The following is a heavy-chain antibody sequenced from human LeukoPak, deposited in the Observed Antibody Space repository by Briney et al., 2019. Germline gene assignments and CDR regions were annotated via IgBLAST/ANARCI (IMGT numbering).Heavy chain of an antibody. J-gene: IGHJ4*02. CDR3: AREYCSRTTCYFDY. Sequence: SETLSLTCTVSGVSISSFYWSWIRQPPGKGLEWVGFIHYSGSTNSNPSLKSRVAISVDTSKAQFSLKLCSVTAADTAVYFCAREYCSRTTCYFDYWGQGSLVTVSS. V-gene: IGHV4-59*01. CDR2: IHYSGST. D-gene: IGHD2-2*01. CDR1: GVSISSFY.